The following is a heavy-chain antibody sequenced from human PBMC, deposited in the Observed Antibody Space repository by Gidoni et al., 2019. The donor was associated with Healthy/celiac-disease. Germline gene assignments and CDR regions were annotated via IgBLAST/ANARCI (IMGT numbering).Heavy chain of an antibody. J-gene: IGHJ4*02. V-gene: IGHV1-69*01. Sequence: QVQLVQSGAEVKKPGSSVKVSCQASGGTFSSYAISLVRQAPGQGLEWMGGIIPIFGTANYAQKFQGRVTITADESTSTAYMELSSLRSEDTAVYYCASGPLGWELLCFDYWGQGTLVTVSS. CDR1: GGTFSSYA. CDR2: IIPIFGTA. D-gene: IGHD1-26*01. CDR3: ASGPLGWELLCFDY.